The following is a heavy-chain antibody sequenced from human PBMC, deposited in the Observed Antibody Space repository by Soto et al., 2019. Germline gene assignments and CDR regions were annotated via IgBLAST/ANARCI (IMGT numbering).Heavy chain of an antibody. D-gene: IGHD1-26*01. V-gene: IGHV3-23*01. Sequence: WFRQAPGKGLEWVSTIGASGGSTYYADSVRGRFSISRDRPKNTLLLQMNSLRAEDTAVYYCAIQRGTYSHDVFDIWGQGTMVTVSS. CDR3: AIQRGTYSHDVFDI. CDR2: IGASGGST. J-gene: IGHJ3*02.